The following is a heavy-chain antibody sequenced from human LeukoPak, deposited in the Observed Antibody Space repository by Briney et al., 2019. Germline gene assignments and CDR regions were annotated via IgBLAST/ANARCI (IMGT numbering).Heavy chain of an antibody. Sequence: GGSLRLSCAASGFTVSSNYMSWVRQAPGKGLEWVSVIYSGGSTYYADSVKGRFTISRDNSKNTLYLQMSSLRAEDTAVYYCASALGIAVAGMDSDYGMDVWGQGTTVTVSS. CDR1: GFTVSSNY. CDR3: ASALGIAVAGMDSDYGMDV. J-gene: IGHJ6*02. CDR2: IYSGGST. D-gene: IGHD6-19*01. V-gene: IGHV3-53*01.